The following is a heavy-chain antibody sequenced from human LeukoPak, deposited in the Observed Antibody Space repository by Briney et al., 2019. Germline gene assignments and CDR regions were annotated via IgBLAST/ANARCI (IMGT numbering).Heavy chain of an antibody. D-gene: IGHD6-13*01. CDR2: ISRSGNTI. J-gene: IGHJ4*02. CDR1: GFTFSGCE. V-gene: IGHV3-48*03. Sequence: GGSLRLTCAISGFTFSGCELTWVRQAPGKGLEWISYISRSGNTIYYADSVKGRFTTSRDSSKNTLYLEMNSLRADDTAVYYCARGGLAVAGAIDYWGQGTLVTVSS. CDR3: ARGGLAVAGAIDY.